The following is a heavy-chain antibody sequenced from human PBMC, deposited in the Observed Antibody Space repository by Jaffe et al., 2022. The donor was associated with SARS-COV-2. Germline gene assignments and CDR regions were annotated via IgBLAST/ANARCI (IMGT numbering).Heavy chain of an antibody. J-gene: IGHJ4*02. D-gene: IGHD2-8*01. CDR2: INAGNGNT. CDR3: ARTLPYCTNGVCSYYFDY. Sequence: QVQLVQSGAEVKKPGASVKVSCKASGYTFTSYAMHWVRQAPGQRLEWMGWINAGNGNTKYSQKFQGRVTITRDTSASTAYMELSSLRSEDTAVYYCARTLPYCTNGVCSYYFDYWGQGTLVTVSS. CDR1: GYTFTSYA. V-gene: IGHV1-3*01.